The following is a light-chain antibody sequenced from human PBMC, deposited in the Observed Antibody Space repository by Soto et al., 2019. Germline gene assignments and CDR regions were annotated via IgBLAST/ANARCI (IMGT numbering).Light chain of an antibody. CDR3: QQYGTSPLT. Sequence: EIVLTQSPGTLSLSPGERATLSCRASQSIRGDFVAWYQQHPGQAPRLLISAASNRATGIPDRFSASGSGTDFCLIIRGLETEDFAGYYCQQYGTSPLTFGGGTKVELK. J-gene: IGKJ4*01. CDR2: AAS. CDR1: QSIRGDF. V-gene: IGKV3-20*01.